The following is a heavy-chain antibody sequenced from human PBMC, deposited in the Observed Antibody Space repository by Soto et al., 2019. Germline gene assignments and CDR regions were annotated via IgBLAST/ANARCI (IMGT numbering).Heavy chain of an antibody. D-gene: IGHD6-6*01. V-gene: IGHV3-15*01. J-gene: IGHJ3*02. CDR2: IKSKTDGGTT. CDR1: GFTFSNAW. Sequence: GGSLRLSCAASGFTFSNAWMSWVRQAPGKGLEWVGRIKSKTDGGTTDYAAPVKGRFTISRDDSKNTLYLQMNSLKTEDTAVYYCTTADAAQGAFDIWGQGTMVTVSS. CDR3: TTADAAQGAFDI.